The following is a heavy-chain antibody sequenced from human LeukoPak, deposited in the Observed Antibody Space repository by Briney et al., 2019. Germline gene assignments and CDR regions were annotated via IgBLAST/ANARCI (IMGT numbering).Heavy chain of an antibody. CDR2: IIPSFGTA. Sequence: GASVKVSCKASGGTFGSYGISWVRQAPGQGLEWMGGIIPSFGTANYAQKFQGRVTITADESTSTAYMELSSLRSEDTAMYYCARLSTGGYYYGSGFDYWGQGTLVTVSS. V-gene: IGHV1-69*13. CDR3: ARLSTGGYYYGSGFDY. J-gene: IGHJ4*02. D-gene: IGHD3-10*01. CDR1: GGTFGSYG.